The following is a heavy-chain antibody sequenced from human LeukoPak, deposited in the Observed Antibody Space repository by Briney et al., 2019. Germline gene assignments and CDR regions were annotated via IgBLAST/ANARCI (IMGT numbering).Heavy chain of an antibody. CDR1: GFTVSSNY. Sequence: GGSLRLSCAASGFTVSSNYMSWVRQAPGKGLEWVSVIYSGGSTYYADSVKGRFTISRDNSKNTLYLQMNSLRAEDTAVYYCARERKAAALDVWGKGTTVTVSS. V-gene: IGHV3-53*01. CDR3: ARERKAAALDV. CDR2: IYSGGST. J-gene: IGHJ6*04. D-gene: IGHD6-13*01.